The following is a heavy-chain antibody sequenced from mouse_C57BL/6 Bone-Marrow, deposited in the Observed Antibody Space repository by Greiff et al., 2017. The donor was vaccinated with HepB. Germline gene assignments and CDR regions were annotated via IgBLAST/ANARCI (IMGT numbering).Heavy chain of an antibody. D-gene: IGHD3-2*02. CDR3: ARCQLRLRFAY. CDR2: IYWDDDK. J-gene: IGHJ3*01. Sequence: QVTLKESAPGILQSSQTLSLTCSFSGFSLSTSGMGVSWIRQPSGKGLEWLAHIYWDDDKRYNPSLKSRLTISKDTSRNQVFLKITSVDTADTATYHCARCQLRLRFAYWGQGTLVTVSA. V-gene: IGHV8-12*01. CDR1: GFSLSTSGMG.